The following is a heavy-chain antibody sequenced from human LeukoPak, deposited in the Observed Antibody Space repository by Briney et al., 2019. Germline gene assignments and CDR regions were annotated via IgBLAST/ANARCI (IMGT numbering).Heavy chain of an antibody. CDR3: ARSGRGHVYGFFDY. V-gene: IGHV1-2*02. J-gene: IGHJ4*02. Sequence: ASVKVSCKASGYTFTGYYMHWVRQAPGQALEWMGWVNTHTGATNYAQKFQGAVTMTRDTSISTAYMELSRPRSDDTAMYYCARSGRGHVYGFFDYWGQGTLVTVSS. D-gene: IGHD3-10*01. CDR1: GYTFTGYY. CDR2: VNTHTGAT.